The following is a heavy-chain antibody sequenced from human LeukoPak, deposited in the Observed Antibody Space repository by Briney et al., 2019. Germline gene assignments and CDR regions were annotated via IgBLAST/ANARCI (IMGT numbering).Heavy chain of an antibody. D-gene: IGHD6-25*01. CDR1: GFTFSSYS. Sequence: PGGSLRLSCAASGFTFSSYSMNWVRQTPGKGLEWVSSISSSSSYIYYADSVKGRFTISRDNAKNSLYLQMNSLRAEDTAVYYCARLAAQDAFDIWGQGTMVTVSS. J-gene: IGHJ3*02. V-gene: IGHV3-21*01. CDR3: ARLAAQDAFDI. CDR2: ISSSSSYI.